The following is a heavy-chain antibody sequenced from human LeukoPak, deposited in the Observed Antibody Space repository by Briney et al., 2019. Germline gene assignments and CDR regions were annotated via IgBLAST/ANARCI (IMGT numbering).Heavy chain of an antibody. CDR1: GYTFTGYY. CDR3: ARGLDSGYDKGTYFFDN. J-gene: IGHJ4*02. Sequence: ASVTVSCKAAGYTFTGYYMHWVRQAPGQGLEWMGWINPNSGGTNYAQKFQGRVTMTRDTSISTAYMDLSSLRSDDTAVYYCARGLDSGYDKGTYFFDNWGQGTLVTVSS. CDR2: INPNSGGT. D-gene: IGHD5-12*01. V-gene: IGHV1-2*02.